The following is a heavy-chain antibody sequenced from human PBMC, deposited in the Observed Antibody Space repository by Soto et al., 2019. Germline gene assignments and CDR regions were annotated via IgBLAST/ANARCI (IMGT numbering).Heavy chain of an antibody. J-gene: IGHJ4*02. V-gene: IGHV1-2*04. D-gene: IGHD6-13*01. CDR1: GYTFTGYY. CDR2: INPNSGGT. Sequence: ASVKVSCKASGYTFTGYYMHWVRQAPGQGLEWMGWINPNSGGTNYAQKFQGWVTMTRDTSISTAYMELSRLRSDDTAVYYYARVSYGIGSSWQDYFDYWGQGTLVTVSS. CDR3: ARVSYGIGSSWQDYFDY.